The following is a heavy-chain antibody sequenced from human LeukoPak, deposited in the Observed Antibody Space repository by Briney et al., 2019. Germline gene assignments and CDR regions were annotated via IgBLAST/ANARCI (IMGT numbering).Heavy chain of an antibody. V-gene: IGHV3-23*01. Sequence: PGGSLRLSCAASGFTFSSYAMSWVRQAPGKGLEWVSAISGSGGSTYYADSVKGRFTISRDNSKNTLYLQMNSLRAEDTAVYYCAKDLADYDFWSAPVDWFDPWGQGTLVTVSS. J-gene: IGHJ5*02. CDR1: GFTFSSYA. CDR3: AKDLADYDFWSAPVDWFDP. D-gene: IGHD3-3*01. CDR2: ISGSGGST.